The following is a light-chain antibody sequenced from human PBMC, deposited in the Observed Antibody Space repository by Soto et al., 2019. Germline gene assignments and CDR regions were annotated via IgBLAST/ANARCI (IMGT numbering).Light chain of an antibody. J-gene: IGKJ2*01. CDR1: QSVSSNH. CDR3: QQYGSSTYT. Sequence: EIVLTQSPGSLSLSPRESATLSCRASQSVSSNHLAWYQQKPGQAPRLLIYGASRRATGIPDRFSGSGSGTEFTLTISRLEPEDFAVYYCQQYGSSTYTFGQGTKVEIK. CDR2: GAS. V-gene: IGKV3-20*01.